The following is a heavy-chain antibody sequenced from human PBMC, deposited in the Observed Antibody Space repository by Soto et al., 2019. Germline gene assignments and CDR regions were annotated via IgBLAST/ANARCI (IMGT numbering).Heavy chain of an antibody. CDR3: ARGRVARRAFDS. Sequence: GASVKCPVKASGYTFTSDVISWVRQAPGQVLDCMGWISAYNGNTNHAQKLQGRVTMTTDTSTSTAYMELRSLRADDTAVYYCARGRVARRAFDSWGQGTRVNDSS. J-gene: IGHJ3*02. CDR1: GYTFTSDV. V-gene: IGHV1-18*04. CDR2: ISAYNGNT.